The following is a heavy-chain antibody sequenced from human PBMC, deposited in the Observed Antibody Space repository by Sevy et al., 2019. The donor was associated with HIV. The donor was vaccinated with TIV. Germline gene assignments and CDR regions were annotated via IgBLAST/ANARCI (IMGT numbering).Heavy chain of an antibody. D-gene: IGHD3-10*01. Sequence: GGSLRLSCAASGFTVSNNYMNWVRQAPGKGLEWVSVIYSDGSTYYVDSVKGRFTISRDNSKNTLFLQMNSLRAEDTAVYYCAGGSGNYFKDWGQGTLVTVSS. CDR3: AGGSGNYFKD. J-gene: IGHJ4*02. V-gene: IGHV3-53*01. CDR1: GFTVSNNY. CDR2: IYSDGST.